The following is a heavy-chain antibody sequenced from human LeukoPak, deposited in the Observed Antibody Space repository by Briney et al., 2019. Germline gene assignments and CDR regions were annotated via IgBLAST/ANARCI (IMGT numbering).Heavy chain of an antibody. CDR2: IGYYGNNK. Sequence: GGSLRLSCAASGFTFSSFGMHWVRQAPGKGLEWVAFIGYYGNNKYDADSVKGRFTISRDNSKNTLYLQMNSLRPEDTAMYYCANADGGAITGRALDYWGQGTLVTVSS. CDR1: GFTFSSFG. D-gene: IGHD1-26*01. J-gene: IGHJ4*02. CDR3: ANADGGAITGRALDY. V-gene: IGHV3-30*02.